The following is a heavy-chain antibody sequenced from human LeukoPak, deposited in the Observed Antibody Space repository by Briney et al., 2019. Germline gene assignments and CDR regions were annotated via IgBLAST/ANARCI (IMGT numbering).Heavy chain of an antibody. J-gene: IGHJ4*02. Sequence: GGSLRLFCAASGFTFSSYGMHWVRQAPGKGLEWVAVISYDGSNKYYADSVKGRFTISRDNSKNTLYLQMNSLRAEDTAVYYCAKEHPDYGDYVWYFDYWGQGTLVTVSS. V-gene: IGHV3-30*18. CDR3: AKEHPDYGDYVWYFDY. CDR2: ISYDGSNK. CDR1: GFTFSSYG. D-gene: IGHD4-17*01.